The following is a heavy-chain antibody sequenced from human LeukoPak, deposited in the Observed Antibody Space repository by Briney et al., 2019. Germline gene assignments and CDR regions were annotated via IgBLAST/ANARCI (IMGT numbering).Heavy chain of an antibody. V-gene: IGHV3-64D*06. CDR1: GFTFSSYG. CDR3: VRGAYDSLYSYGNL. CDR2: ITNKGDST. J-gene: IGHJ5*02. D-gene: IGHD5-18*01. Sequence: PGGSLRLSCSASGFTFSSYGMYWVRQAPGKGLEYVSAITNKGDSTNYADSVKGRFTISRDNSKNTLYLQMSSLRPDDTAVYYCVRGAYDSLYSYGNLWGQGTQVTVSS.